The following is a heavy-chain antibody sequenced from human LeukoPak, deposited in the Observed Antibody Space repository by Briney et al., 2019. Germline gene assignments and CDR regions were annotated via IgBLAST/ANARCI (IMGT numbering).Heavy chain of an antibody. D-gene: IGHD3-22*01. V-gene: IGHV4-59*01. CDR3: ARGLYYDKTGAFDI. J-gene: IGHJ3*02. Sequence: PSETLSLTCTVSGGSISSYYWSWIRQPPGKGLEWIGYIYYSGSTNYNPSLKSRVTISVDTSKNQFSLKLSAVTAAATAVYYCARGLYYDKTGAFDIWGQGTMVTVSS. CDR2: IYYSGST. CDR1: GGSISSYY.